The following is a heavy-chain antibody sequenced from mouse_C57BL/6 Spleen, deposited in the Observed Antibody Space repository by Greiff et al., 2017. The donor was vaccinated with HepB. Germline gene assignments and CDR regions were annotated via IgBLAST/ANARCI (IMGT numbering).Heavy chain of an antibody. CDR3: TRERDGSSYFDY. CDR2: IDPETGGT. Sequence: QVQLKQSGAELVRPGASVTLSCKASGYTFTDYEMHWVKQTPVHGLEWIGAIDPETGGTAYNQKFKGKAILTADKSSSTAYMELRSLTSEDSAVYYCTRERDGSSYFDYWGQGTTLTVSS. V-gene: IGHV1-15*01. J-gene: IGHJ2*01. CDR1: GYTFTDYE. D-gene: IGHD1-1*01.